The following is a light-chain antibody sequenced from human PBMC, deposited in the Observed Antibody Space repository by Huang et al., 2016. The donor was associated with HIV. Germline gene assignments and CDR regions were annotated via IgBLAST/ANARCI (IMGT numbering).Light chain of an antibody. Sequence: ERVLTQSPGTLSVSPGERATLSCRTSQGIGNSLAWYQLKPGQAPRLLIYETFIRASDIPARFSGGGSEIDFTLTIGGLQSEDSAVYYCQQYHEWPRTFGQGTKVEIK. J-gene: IGKJ2*01. CDR2: ETF. CDR3: QQYHEWPRT. CDR1: QGIGNS. V-gene: IGKV3-15*01.